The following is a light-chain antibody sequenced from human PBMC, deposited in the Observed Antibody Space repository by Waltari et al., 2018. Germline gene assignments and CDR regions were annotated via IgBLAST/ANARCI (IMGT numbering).Light chain of an antibody. CDR3: QTGGHGTWV. CDR1: SGHSSTI. Sequence: QLVLTQSPSASASLGALVKLTCTLSSGHSSTIVAWLQQQPEKGPRYLMKVNGDGSHTKGDGIPDRFSGSSSGAERYLTISSLQSEDEADYYCQTGGHGTWVFGGGTKLTVL. J-gene: IGLJ3*02. V-gene: IGLV4-69*01. CDR2: VNGDGSH.